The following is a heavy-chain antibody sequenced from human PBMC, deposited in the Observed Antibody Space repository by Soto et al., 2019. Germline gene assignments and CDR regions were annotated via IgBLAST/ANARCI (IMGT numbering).Heavy chain of an antibody. CDR2: VFSSVSA. D-gene: IGHD1-1*01. CDR1: GVSVTSYT. V-gene: IGHV4-4*07. J-gene: IGHJ5*02. Sequence: LSLTCSVSGVSVTSYTWSWVRQPANNGSVWIGRVFSSVSAPYNPFLKSRVRNSMDTPANRISLILDSVSASAAGVYYCTSYGMTTGDPWSPGTLVTVSS. CDR3: TSYGMTTGDP.